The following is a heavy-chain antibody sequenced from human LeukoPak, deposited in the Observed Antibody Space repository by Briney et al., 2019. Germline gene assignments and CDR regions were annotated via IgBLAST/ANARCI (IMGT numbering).Heavy chain of an antibody. V-gene: IGHV1-2*02. CDR1: GYTFTGYY. CDR2: INPNSGGT. Sequence: ASVKVSCKASGYTFTGYYMHWVRQAPGQGLEWMGWINPNSGGTNYAQKFQGRVTMTRDTSISTAYMELSRLRSDDTAVYYYARLAVAGTDYYYGMDVWGQGTTVTVSS. CDR3: ARLAVAGTDYYYGMDV. D-gene: IGHD6-19*01. J-gene: IGHJ6*02.